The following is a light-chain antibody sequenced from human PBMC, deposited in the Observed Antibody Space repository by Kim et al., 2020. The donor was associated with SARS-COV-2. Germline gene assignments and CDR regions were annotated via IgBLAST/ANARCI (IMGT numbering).Light chain of an antibody. J-gene: IGLJ2*01. V-gene: IGLV3-19*01. CDR1: SLRSYY. CDR2: DKN. Sequence: SSELTQDPAVSVALGQTVRITCQGDSLRSYYASWYQQKPGQAPVLVIYDKNNRPSGIPDRFSGSSSGNTASLTITAAQAEDEADYYCNSRGSSVNHVLFGGGTQLTVL. CDR3: NSRGSSVNHVL.